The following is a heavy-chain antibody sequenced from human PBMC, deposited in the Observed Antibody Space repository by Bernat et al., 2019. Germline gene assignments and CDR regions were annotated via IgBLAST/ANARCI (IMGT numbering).Heavy chain of an antibody. V-gene: IGHV4-39*01. CDR3: ARTSQQLARSARGGFDP. Sequence: QLQLQESGPGLVKPSETLSLTCTVSGGSISSSSYYWGWIRQPPGKGLEWIGSIYYSGSTYYNPSLKSRVTISGDTSKNQFSLKLSSVTAADTAVYYCARTSQQLARSARGGFDPWGQGTLVTVSS. J-gene: IGHJ5*02. CDR1: GGSISSSSYY. D-gene: IGHD6-13*01. CDR2: IYYSGST.